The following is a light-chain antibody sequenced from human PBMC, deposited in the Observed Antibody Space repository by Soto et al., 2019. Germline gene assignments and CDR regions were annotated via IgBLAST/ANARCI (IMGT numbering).Light chain of an antibody. CDR2: DVS. V-gene: IGLV2-14*01. CDR3: SSYTSSSTLLE. Sequence: QSALTQPASVSGSPGQSITISCTGTSSDVGVYNYVSWYQQHPGKAPKLMIYDVSNRPSGVSNRFSGSKSGNTASLTISGLQAEDEADYYCSSYTSSSTLLEFGGGTKLTVL. CDR1: SSDVGVYNY. J-gene: IGLJ3*02.